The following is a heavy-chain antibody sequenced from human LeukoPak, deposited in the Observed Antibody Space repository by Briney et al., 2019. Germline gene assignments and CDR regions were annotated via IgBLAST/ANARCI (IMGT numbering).Heavy chain of an antibody. V-gene: IGHV3-23*01. D-gene: IGHD2-15*01. Sequence: PGGSLRLSCVASGFTFNNYIMNWVRRAPGRGLECISVISGGGDITYSADSVQGRFTVSRDNSKNTLYLQMSSLRVDDTAVYYCAKEVKGSGVYDYWGQGTLVTVPP. CDR1: GFTFNNYI. J-gene: IGHJ4*02. CDR3: AKEVKGSGVYDY. CDR2: ISGGGDIT.